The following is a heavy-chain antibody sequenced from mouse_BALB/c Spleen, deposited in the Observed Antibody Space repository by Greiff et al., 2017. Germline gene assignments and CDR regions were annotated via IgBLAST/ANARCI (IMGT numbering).Heavy chain of an antibody. J-gene: IGHJ2*01. CDR2: IYPSDSYT. V-gene: IGHV1-69*02. CDR1: GYTFTSYW. D-gene: IGHD2-14*01. Sequence: QVHVKQPGAELVRPGASVKLSCKASGYTFTSYWINWVKQRPGQGLEWIGNIYPSDSYTNYNQKFKDKATLTVDKSSSTAYMQLSSPTSEDSAVYYCTREEGYYRYDDYWGQGTTLTVSS. CDR3: TREEGYYRYDDY.